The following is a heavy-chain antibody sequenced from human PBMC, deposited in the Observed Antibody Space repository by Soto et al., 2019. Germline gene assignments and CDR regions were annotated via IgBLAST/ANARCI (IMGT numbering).Heavy chain of an antibody. CDR2: IIPIFGTA. V-gene: IGHV1-69*13. CDR1: GGTSSSYA. D-gene: IGHD2-2*03. CDR3: AILDIVVVPAAMPRGDTFDY. Sequence: SVKVSCKASGGTSSSYAISWVRQAPGQGLEWMGGIIPIFGTANYAQKFQGRVTITADESTSTAYMELSSLRSEDTAVYYCAILDIVVVPAAMPRGDTFDYWGQGTLVTVSS. J-gene: IGHJ4*02.